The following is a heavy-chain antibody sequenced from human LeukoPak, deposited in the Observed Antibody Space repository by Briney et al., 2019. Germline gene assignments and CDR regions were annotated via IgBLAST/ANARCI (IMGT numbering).Heavy chain of an antibody. CDR1: GFTFSIYG. J-gene: IGHJ4*02. CDR3: ARESTPWGIAVAGTSDFDY. CDR2: IWYDGSNK. V-gene: IGHV3-33*01. D-gene: IGHD6-19*01. Sequence: PGRSLRLSCAAFGFTFSIYGMHWVRQAPGKGLEWVAVIWYDGSNKYYADSVKGRFTISRDNSKNTLYLQMNSLRAEDTAVYYCARESTPWGIAVAGTSDFDYWGQGTLVTVSS.